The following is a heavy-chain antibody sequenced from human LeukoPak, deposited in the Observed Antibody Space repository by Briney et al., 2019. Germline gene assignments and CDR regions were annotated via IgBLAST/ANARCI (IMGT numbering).Heavy chain of an antibody. CDR1: GGSISSYY. D-gene: IGHD4-23*01. J-gene: IGHJ4*02. V-gene: IGHV4-59*01. Sequence: SETLSLTCTVSGGSISSYYWSWIRQPPGKGLEWIGYIYYSGSTNYNPSLKSRVTISVDTSKNQFSLKLSSVTAADTAVYYCARGGGNPIFDYWGQGTLVTVSS. CDR3: ARGGGNPIFDY. CDR2: IYYSGST.